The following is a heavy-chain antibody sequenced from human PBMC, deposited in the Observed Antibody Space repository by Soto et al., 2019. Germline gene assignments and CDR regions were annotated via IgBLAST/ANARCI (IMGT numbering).Heavy chain of an antibody. J-gene: IGHJ5*02. CDR2: ISYDGSNK. D-gene: IGHD3-3*01. Sequence: PGGSLRLPCAASGFTFSSYGMHWVRQAPGKGLEWVAVISYDGSNKYYADSVKGRFTISRDNSKNTLYLQMNSLRAEDTAVYYCARDSVPLLYDFWSGYYNGNWFDPWGKGTLVTVSS. CDR1: GFTFSSYG. CDR3: ARDSVPLLYDFWSGYYNGNWFDP. V-gene: IGHV3-30*03.